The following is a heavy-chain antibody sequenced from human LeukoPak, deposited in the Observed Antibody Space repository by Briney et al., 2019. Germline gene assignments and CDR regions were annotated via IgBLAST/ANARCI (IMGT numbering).Heavy chain of an antibody. J-gene: IGHJ4*02. D-gene: IGHD6-19*01. CDR3: ARDHRWLVEYYFDY. CDR1: GFTFSSYW. Sequence: GGSLILSCAASGFTFSSYWMHWVRQAPGKGLVWVSRINSDGSSTSYADSVKGRFTISRDNAKNTLYLQMNSLRAEDTAVYYCARDHRWLVEYYFDYWGQGTLVTVSS. V-gene: IGHV3-74*01. CDR2: INSDGSST.